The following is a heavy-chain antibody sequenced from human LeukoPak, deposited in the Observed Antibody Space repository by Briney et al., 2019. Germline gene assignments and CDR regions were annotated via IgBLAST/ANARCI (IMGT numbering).Heavy chain of an antibody. CDR2: ISSSSSYI. CDR1: GFTFSSYS. CDR3: ARVDPLGYFDY. D-gene: IGHD3-16*01. V-gene: IGHV3-21*01. J-gene: IGHJ4*02. Sequence: GGSLRVSCAASGFTFSSYSMNWVRQAPGKGLEWVSSISSSSSYIYYAHSVKGRFTISRDNAKNSLYLQMNSLRAEDTAVYYCARVDPLGYFDYWGQGTLVTVSS.